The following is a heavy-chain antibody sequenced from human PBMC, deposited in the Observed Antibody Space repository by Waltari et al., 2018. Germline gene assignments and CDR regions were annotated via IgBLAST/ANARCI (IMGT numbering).Heavy chain of an antibody. V-gene: IGHV4-38-2*01. Sequence: QVQLQESGPGLVKPSETLSLTCAVSGYSISSGYYWGWIRQPPGKGLEWIGSIYHSGSTYYNPSLRGRVTNPVDTSRNQSSRKLSSVTAADPAGNYCAGESPDSYYYYGMNVWGKGTTATVSS. CDR1: GYSISSGYY. CDR2: IYHSGST. CDR3: AGESPDSYYYYGMNV. D-gene: IGHD3-10*01. J-gene: IGHJ6*04.